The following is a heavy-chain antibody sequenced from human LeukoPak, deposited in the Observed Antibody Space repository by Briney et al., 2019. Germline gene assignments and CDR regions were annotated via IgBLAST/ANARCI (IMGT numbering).Heavy chain of an antibody. V-gene: IGHV4-4*02. CDR3: ARVTESYGSGRRHNYYYYYMDV. Sequence: SETLSLTCAVSGDSITSSNWWSWVRQPPEKGLEWIGEIYHSGNTNYNPPLKSRVTISFDKSKNQFSLKLKSVTAADTAVYYCARVTESYGSGRRHNYYYYYMDVWGKGTTVTISS. D-gene: IGHD3-10*01. CDR2: IYHSGNT. J-gene: IGHJ6*03. CDR1: GDSITSSNW.